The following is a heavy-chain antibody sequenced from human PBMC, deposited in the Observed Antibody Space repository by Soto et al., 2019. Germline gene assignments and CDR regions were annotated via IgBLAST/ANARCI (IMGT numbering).Heavy chain of an antibody. J-gene: IGHJ4*02. D-gene: IGHD1-26*01. CDR1: GYTFTSYY. CDR3: ASSTRAGWEDTV. CDR2: INPSGGST. V-gene: IGHV1-46*01. Sequence: QVQLVQSGAEVKKPGASVKVSCKASGYTFTSYYMHWVRQAPGQGLEWMGIINPSGGSTSYAQKFQRRVTMTRDTSTSTVYMELCSLRSEDTAVYYCASSTRAGWEDTVWGQGTLVTVSS.